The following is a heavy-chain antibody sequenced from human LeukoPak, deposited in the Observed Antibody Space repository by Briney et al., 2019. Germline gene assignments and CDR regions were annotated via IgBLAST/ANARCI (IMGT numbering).Heavy chain of an antibody. Sequence: QPGGSLRLSCAASGFTFSSYAMSWVRQAPGKGLEWVSVISGNGGSTYYADSVKGRFTISRDNSKNTLYLQMNSLRAEDTAVYYCAKGVVIWAAMDEGLDYWGQGTLVTVSS. D-gene: IGHD5-18*01. CDR2: ISGNGGST. V-gene: IGHV3-23*01. CDR3: AKGVVIWAAMDEGLDY. J-gene: IGHJ4*02. CDR1: GFTFSSYA.